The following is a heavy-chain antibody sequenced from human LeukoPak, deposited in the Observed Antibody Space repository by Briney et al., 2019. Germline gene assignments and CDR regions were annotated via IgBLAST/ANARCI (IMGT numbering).Heavy chain of an antibody. CDR1: GFTFSSYG. J-gene: IGHJ4*02. CDR2: IRNDGSII. CDR3: AKDTPLCYFDY. V-gene: IGHV3-30*02. Sequence: GSLRLPCAASGFTFSSYGMHWIRQAPGKGLEWVAFIRNDGSIIYNADSVKGRFTISRDNSKNTLYLQMNSLRADDTAVYYCAKDTPLCYFDYWGQGTLVTVSS. D-gene: IGHD3-16*01.